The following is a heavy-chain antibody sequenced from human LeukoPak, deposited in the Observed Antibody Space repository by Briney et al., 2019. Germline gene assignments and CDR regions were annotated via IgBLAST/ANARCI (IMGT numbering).Heavy chain of an antibody. J-gene: IGHJ6*03. CDR3: AIDPPLAGATFPYYYYYYMDV. V-gene: IGHV1-69*05. D-gene: IGHD1-26*01. CDR1: GGTFSSYA. CDR2: IIPIFGTA. Sequence: SVKVSCKASGGTFSSYAISWVRQAPGQGLEWMGGIIPIFGTANYAQKFQGRVTITTDESTSTAYMELSSLRSEDTAVYYCAIDPPLAGATFPYYYYYYMDVWGKGTTVTVSS.